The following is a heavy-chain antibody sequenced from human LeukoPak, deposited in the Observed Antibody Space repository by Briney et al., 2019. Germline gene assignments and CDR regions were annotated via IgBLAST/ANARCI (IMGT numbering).Heavy chain of an antibody. CDR2: IYHSGST. V-gene: IGHV4-34*01. CDR3: AREGMDV. J-gene: IGHJ6*03. CDR1: GGSFSGYY. Sequence: SETLSLTCAVYGGSFSGYYWSWIRQPPGKGLEWIGSIYHSGSTYYNPSLKSRVTISVDTSKNQFSLKLSSVTAADTAVYYCAREGMDVWGKGTTVTVSS.